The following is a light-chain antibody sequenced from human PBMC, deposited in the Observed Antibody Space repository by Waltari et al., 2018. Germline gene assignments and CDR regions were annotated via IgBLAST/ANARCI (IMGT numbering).Light chain of an antibody. V-gene: IGKV3-20*01. CDR2: GAS. CDR1: QSVTGSH. J-gene: IGKJ4*01. Sequence: EVVLTQSPGTLSLSPGEGATLSCRAGQSVTGSHLAWYQQKPGQAPSLLIYGASSRATGIPDTFSGSGSGTDFTLTISRLEAEDFGVYFCQQYGSSPLTFGGGTKVEIK. CDR3: QQYGSSPLT.